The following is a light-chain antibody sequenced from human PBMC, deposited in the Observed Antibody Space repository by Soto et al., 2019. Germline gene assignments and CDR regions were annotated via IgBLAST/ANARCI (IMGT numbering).Light chain of an antibody. CDR3: CSYSATYTEGI. V-gene: IGLV2-11*01. CDR2: DVT. J-gene: IGLJ2*01. Sequence: QSALTQPRSVSGSPGQSATISCTGISNNYVSWYQQHPGKVPKVIVYDVTLRPSGVSDRFSGSRSGNTASLAISGLRAEDEADYYCCSYSATYTEGIFGGGTKLTVL. CDR1: SNNY.